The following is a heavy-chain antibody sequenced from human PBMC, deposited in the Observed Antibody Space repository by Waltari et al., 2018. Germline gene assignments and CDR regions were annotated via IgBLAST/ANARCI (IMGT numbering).Heavy chain of an antibody. J-gene: IGHJ3*02. CDR3: ARAIVGATHSAFDI. D-gene: IGHD1-26*01. CDR2: INAVNGNT. V-gene: IGHV1-3*01. Sequence: QVQLVQSGAEVKKPGASVKVSCKASGYTFTSYAMHWVRQAPGQRLEWMGGINAVNGNTKYSQKFQGRVTITRDTSASTAYMELSSLRSEDTAVYYCARAIVGATHSAFDIWGQGTMVTVSS. CDR1: GYTFTSYA.